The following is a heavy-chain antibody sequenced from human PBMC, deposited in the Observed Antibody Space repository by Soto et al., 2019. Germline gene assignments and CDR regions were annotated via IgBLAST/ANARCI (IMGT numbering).Heavy chain of an antibody. CDR3: AHHPYYGLGSYSFDY. J-gene: IGHJ4*02. CDR2: IYWDDDK. V-gene: IGHV2-5*02. Sequence: QITLKESGPTLVKPTQTLTLTCTFSGFSLSTSGVGVGWIRQPPGKALEWLAVIYWDDDKRYSPALKSRLTITKDTSKNPVFLTMTNMDPVDTATYFCAHHPYYGLGSYSFDYWGQGTLVTVSS. CDR1: GFSLSTSGVG. D-gene: IGHD3-10*01.